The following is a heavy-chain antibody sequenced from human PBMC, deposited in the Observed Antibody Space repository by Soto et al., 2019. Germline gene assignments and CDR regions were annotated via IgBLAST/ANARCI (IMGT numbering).Heavy chain of an antibody. CDR1: GFTFSTYS. CDR2: INADSDTI. V-gene: IGHV3-48*02. Sequence: GGSLRLSCAASGFTFSTYSMNWVLQAPGKGQEWIAYINADSDTIFYADSVKGRFTISREDAKNSLYLQMESLRDEGPAVYYCARLYYDYVWGQGTTVTVSS. D-gene: IGHD3-3*01. CDR3: ARLYYDYV. J-gene: IGHJ6*02.